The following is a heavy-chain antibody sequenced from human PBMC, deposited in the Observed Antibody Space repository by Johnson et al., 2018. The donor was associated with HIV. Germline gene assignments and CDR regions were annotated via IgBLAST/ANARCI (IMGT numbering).Heavy chain of an antibody. CDR1: GFTFSDYY. Sequence: QMQLVESGGGLVKPGGSLRLSCTASGFTFSDYYMTWIRQAPGKGLDWVSYISSSGGTKYYAASVKGRFTISRDNAKKSLYLQMNSLRVDDTAVYYCARDGGRGDFDIWGHGTRVSVSS. J-gene: IGHJ3*02. CDR2: ISSSGGTK. V-gene: IGHV3-11*04. D-gene: IGHD3-16*01. CDR3: ARDGGRGDFDI.